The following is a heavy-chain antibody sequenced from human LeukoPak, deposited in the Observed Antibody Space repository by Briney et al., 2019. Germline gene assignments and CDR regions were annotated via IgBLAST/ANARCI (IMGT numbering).Heavy chain of an antibody. V-gene: IGHV4-59*01. Sequence: RPSETLSLTCTVSGGSISSYYWSWIRQPPGKGLEWIGYIYYSGSTNYNSSLKSRVTISVDTSKNQFSLKLSSVTAADTAVYYCARGYSSSSEADYWGQGTLVTVSS. D-gene: IGHD6-6*01. CDR1: GGSISSYY. CDR2: IYYSGST. J-gene: IGHJ4*02. CDR3: ARGYSSSSEADY.